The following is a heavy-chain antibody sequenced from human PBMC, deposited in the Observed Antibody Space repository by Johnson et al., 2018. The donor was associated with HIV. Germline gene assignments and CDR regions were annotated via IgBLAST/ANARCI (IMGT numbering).Heavy chain of an antibody. CDR3: ARDRGGRGANDGFDI. V-gene: IGHV3-20*04. J-gene: IGHJ3*02. CDR1: GFTFDDYG. CDR2: INWNGGST. D-gene: IGHD3-10*01. Sequence: VQLVESGGGVVRPGRSLRLSCAASGFTFDDYGMTWVRQPPGKGLEWVSGINWNGGSTGYADSVKGRFTISRDNAKNSLYLQMNSLRAEDTALYYCARDRGGRGANDGFDIWGQGTMVTVSS.